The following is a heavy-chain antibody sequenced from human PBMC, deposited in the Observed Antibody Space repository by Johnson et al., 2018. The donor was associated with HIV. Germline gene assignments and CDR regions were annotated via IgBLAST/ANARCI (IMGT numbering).Heavy chain of an antibody. CDR3: ARGQLWLLDDALDI. D-gene: IGHD5-18*01. CDR2: IYSGGNT. Sequence: VQLVESGGGVVRPGGSLRLSCAASGFTFDDYGMSWVRQAPGTGLEWVSVIYSGGNTYYIDSVKGRFTISRDNSKRTLYLQMNSLRPEDTAVYYCARGQLWLLDDALDIWGQGTMVTVSS. V-gene: IGHV3-66*02. J-gene: IGHJ3*02. CDR1: GFTFDDYG.